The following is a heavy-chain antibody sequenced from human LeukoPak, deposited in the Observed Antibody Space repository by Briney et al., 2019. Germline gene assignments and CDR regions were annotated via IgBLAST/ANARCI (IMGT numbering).Heavy chain of an antibody. D-gene: IGHD3-16*02. J-gene: IGHJ4*02. Sequence: ASETLSLTCAVYGVSFSGYYWSWIRQPPGKGLEWIGEINHSGSTNYNPSLKSRVTISVDTSKNQFSLKLSSVTAADTAVYYCARGYDYVWGSYRPPFDYWGQGTLVTVSS. CDR2: INHSGST. CDR1: GVSFSGYY. V-gene: IGHV4-34*01. CDR3: ARGYDYVWGSYRPPFDY.